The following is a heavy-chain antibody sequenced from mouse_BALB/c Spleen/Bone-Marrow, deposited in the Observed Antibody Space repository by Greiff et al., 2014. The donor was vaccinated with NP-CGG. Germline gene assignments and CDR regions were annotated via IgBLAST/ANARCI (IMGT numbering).Heavy chain of an antibody. Sequence: EVQRVESGGGLVKPGGSLKLSCAASGFTLSDYYMYWVRQTPEKRLEWVATISDGGGYTYYPDSVWGRFTISRDNAKNNLYLQMSSLKSEDTAMYYCARSGERYGAMDYWGQGTSVNVFS. CDR2: ISDGGGYT. J-gene: IGHJ4*01. CDR3: ARSGERYGAMDY. V-gene: IGHV5-4*02. CDR1: GFTLSDYY. D-gene: IGHD2-10*02.